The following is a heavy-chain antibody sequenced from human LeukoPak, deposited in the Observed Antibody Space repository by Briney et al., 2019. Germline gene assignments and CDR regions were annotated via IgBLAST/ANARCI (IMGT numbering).Heavy chain of an antibody. D-gene: IGHD5-12*01. V-gene: IGHV3-23*01. CDR3: AKGRRRGGYDPYYYYGMDV. CDR2: ISGSGGST. J-gene: IGHJ6*02. CDR1: GFTFSSYA. Sequence: PGGSLRLSCAASGFTFSSYAMSWVRQAPGKGLEWVSAISGSGGSTYYADSVKGRFTISRDNSKNTLYLQMNSLRAEDTAVYYCAKGRRRGGYDPYYYYGMDVWGQGTTVTVSS.